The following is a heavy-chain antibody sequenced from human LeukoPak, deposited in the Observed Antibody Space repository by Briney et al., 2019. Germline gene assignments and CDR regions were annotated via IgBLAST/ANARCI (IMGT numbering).Heavy chain of an antibody. J-gene: IGHJ6*03. D-gene: IGHD6-13*01. CDR3: ARRWYYGRNYYIEV. CDR1: GGSFSNYY. CDR2: INDSGRT. Sequence: SETLSLTCAVYGGSFSNYYWSWIRQPPGKGLEWIGEINDSGRTNYNPSLMSRVTVSVDTSKNQFSLRLTSVTATDTAVYYCARRWYYGRNYYIEVWVKGATVSVSS. V-gene: IGHV4-34*01.